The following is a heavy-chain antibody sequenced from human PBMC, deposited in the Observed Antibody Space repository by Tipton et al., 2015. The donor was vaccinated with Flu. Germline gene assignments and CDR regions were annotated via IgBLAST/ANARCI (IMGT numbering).Heavy chain of an antibody. D-gene: IGHD3-10*01. CDR2: IYHTGNT. J-gene: IGHJ4*02. V-gene: IGHV4-38-2*01. CDR3: ARCAGGSGSYYPKYYFDY. Sequence: TLSLTCSVSGDSIGSGYYWGWIRQPPGKGLEWIGNIYHTGNTYYNSSLRSRVTISVDRSKNQFSLNLTSVTAADTAVYYCARCAGGSGSYYPKYYFDYWGQGTLVTVSS. CDR1: GDSIGSGYY.